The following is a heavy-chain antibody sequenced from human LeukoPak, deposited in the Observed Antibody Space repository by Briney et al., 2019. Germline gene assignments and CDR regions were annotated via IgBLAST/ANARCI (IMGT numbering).Heavy chain of an antibody. D-gene: IGHD1-7*01. CDR1: GGSFSYNF. CDR2: INHVGST. J-gene: IGHJ5*02. V-gene: IGHV4-34*01. CDR3: ARADCSTTACYNWFDP. Sequence: SENLSFNCTVDGGSFSYNFWSWIRQSPGKGLEWFGEINHVGSTNFHPSLGNRVSMSVKPSENQISLTLTSVTAADTAVYYCARADCSTTACYNWFDPWGQGTLVTVSS.